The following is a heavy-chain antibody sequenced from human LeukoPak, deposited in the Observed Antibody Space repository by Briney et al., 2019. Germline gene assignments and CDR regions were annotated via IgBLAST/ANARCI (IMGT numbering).Heavy chain of an antibody. CDR1: GYTFTNYY. J-gene: IGHJ6*03. CDR2: IHPSDSYT. CDR3: ARAVTPQGYYYYYMDV. V-gene: IGHV1-46*01. Sequence: ASVKVSCKTSGYTFTNYYIHWVRQAPGQGLEWMGIIHPSDSYTTYAQKFQGRVTITADESTSTAYMELSSLRSEDTAVYYCARAVTPQGYYYYYMDVWGKGTTVTISS. D-gene: IGHD4-11*01.